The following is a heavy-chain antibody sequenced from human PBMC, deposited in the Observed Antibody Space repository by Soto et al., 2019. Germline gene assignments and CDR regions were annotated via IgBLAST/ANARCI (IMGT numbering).Heavy chain of an antibody. CDR2: ISYDGSYK. V-gene: IGHV3-30*03. CDR1: GFTFSSYG. Sequence: QVQLVESGGGVVQPGRSLSLSCAASGFTFSSYGMHWVRQAPGKGLEWVALISYDGSYKYYADSVKGRFTISRDNSKNKVYLQMNRLRAEDTAVFYCARDPALEYYYDTSGPSNWFDPGGQGTLVTVSS. J-gene: IGHJ5*02. CDR3: ARDPALEYYYDTSGPSNWFDP. D-gene: IGHD3-22*01.